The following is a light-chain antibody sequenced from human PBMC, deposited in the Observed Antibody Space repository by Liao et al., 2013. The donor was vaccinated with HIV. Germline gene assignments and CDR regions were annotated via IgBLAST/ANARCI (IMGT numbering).Light chain of an antibody. V-gene: IGLV3-21*04. CDR2: KDT. CDR1: NIESKS. J-gene: IGLJ3*02. Sequence: SYELTQPPSVSVAPGKTARIACVGNNIESKSVHWYQQKPGQAPVLVIYKDTERPSGIPERFSGSNAGNTATLTINRVEAGDEADYYCQVWDSTSDHWVFGGGTMLTVL. CDR3: QVWDSTSDHWV.